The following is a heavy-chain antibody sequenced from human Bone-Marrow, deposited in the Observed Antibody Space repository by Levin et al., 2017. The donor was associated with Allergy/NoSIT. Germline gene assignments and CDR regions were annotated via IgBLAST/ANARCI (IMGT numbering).Heavy chain of an antibody. J-gene: IGHJ4*02. CDR3: AKDLGWNAVQALGT. CDR1: GYSFTNYH. Sequence: GESLKISCKTSGYSFTNYHVHWVRQAPGQGLEWMGMILPNGDLRTYAQTFQGRVTMTRDTSTSTVYMELSRLRSDDTDVYYCAKDLGWNAVQALGTWGQGTPVTVSS. D-gene: IGHD1-1*01. V-gene: IGHV1-46*01. CDR2: ILPNGDLR.